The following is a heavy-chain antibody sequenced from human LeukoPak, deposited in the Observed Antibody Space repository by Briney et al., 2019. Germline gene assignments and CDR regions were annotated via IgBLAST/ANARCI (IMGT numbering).Heavy chain of an antibody. CDR3: SGNGLVDFDY. Sequence: QSGGSLRLSCTTSGFAFDDFAMSWVRQPAGEGLEWVGVIRRRAYGGAAEYAASVKGRFIISRDDSKGIAYLQMNSLKTEDTAVYYCSGNGLVDFDYWGQGSRVIVSP. CDR1: GFAFDDFA. V-gene: IGHV3-49*04. J-gene: IGHJ4*02. D-gene: IGHD1-14*01. CDR2: IRRRAYGGAA.